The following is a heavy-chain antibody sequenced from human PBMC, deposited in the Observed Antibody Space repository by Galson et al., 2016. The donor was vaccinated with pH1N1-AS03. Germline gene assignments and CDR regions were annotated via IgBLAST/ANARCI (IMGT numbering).Heavy chain of an antibody. Sequence: SLRLSCAASGFTLSHYGMHWVRQAPGKGLECVAVVSYDGSNKYYGDSVKGRFTISRDNSKNTLFLQVNGLRSEDTGVYYCAREARGVGAIEVGFDPWGPGTLVTVSS. J-gene: IGHJ5*02. CDR1: GFTLSHYG. CDR2: VSYDGSNK. V-gene: IGHV3-30*01. D-gene: IGHD1-26*01. CDR3: AREARGVGAIEVGFDP.